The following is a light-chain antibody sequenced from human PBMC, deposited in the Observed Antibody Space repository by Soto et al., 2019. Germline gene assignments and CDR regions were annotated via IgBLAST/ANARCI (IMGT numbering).Light chain of an antibody. Sequence: DVVITQSPLSLAVTLGQPASISCRSSQSLVLSDGNTYLDWFQQRPGQSPRRLIYKVSDWDSGVPDRLRGSGSGRDFTPKFSRLEAEDVGVYYCMQGTRWPFTFGQGTKLEIK. CDR3: MQGTRWPFT. V-gene: IGKV2-30*02. J-gene: IGKJ2*01. CDR2: KVS. CDR1: QSLVLSDGNTY.